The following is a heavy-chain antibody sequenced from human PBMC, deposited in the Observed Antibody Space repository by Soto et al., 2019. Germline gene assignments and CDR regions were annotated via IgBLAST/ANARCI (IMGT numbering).Heavy chain of an antibody. Sequence: EVQLVESGGGLVQPGGSLRLSCVASEFTFGTYWMSWVRQAPGKGLEWVANIKQDGSEQCYLHSVRGRFTISSDNGRDSLYLQMDTLGAEDTAVYHCCRASSYGVRYLALCGRGTLVSVSS. V-gene: IGHV3-7*03. D-gene: IGHD4-17*01. CDR1: EFTFGTYW. J-gene: IGHJ2*01. CDR2: IKQDGSEQ. CDR3: CRASSYGVRYLAL.